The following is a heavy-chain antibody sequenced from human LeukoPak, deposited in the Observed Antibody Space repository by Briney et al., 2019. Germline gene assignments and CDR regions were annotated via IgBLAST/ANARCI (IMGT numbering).Heavy chain of an antibody. Sequence: GRSLRLSCAASGFTFSSYGMHWVRQAPGKGLEWVAVISYDGSNKYYADSVKGRFTISRDNSKNTLYLQMNSLRAEDTAVYYCATDSLTGDEALDYCGQGTLVTVSS. V-gene: IGHV3-33*01. J-gene: IGHJ4*02. D-gene: IGHD7-27*01. CDR1: GFTFSSYG. CDR2: ISYDGSNK. CDR3: ATDSLTGDEALDY.